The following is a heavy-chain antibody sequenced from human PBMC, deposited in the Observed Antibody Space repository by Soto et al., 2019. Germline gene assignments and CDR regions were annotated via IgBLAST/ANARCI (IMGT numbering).Heavy chain of an antibody. Sequence: PVESLRLSCAASGFTFSSYGMHWVRQAPGKGLEWVAVIWYDGSNKYYADSVKGRFTISRDNSKNTLYLQMNSLRAEDTAVYYCARDLRKGLNWFDPWGQGTLVTVSS. CDR3: ARDLRKGLNWFDP. J-gene: IGHJ5*02. CDR2: IWYDGSNK. CDR1: GFTFSSYG. V-gene: IGHV3-33*01.